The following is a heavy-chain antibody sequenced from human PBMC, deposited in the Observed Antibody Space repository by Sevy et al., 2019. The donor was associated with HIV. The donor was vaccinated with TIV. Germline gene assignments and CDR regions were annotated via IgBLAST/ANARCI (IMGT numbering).Heavy chain of an antibody. J-gene: IGHJ4*02. CDR3: ARDPGFYCSGGSCYPRYYFDY. CDR1: GFTFSSYS. D-gene: IGHD2-15*01. V-gene: IGHV3-21*01. Sequence: GGSLRLSCAASGFTFSSYSMNWVRQAPGKGLEWVSSISSSSIYIYYADSVKGRFTISREKAKNSLYLQMNSLRAEETAVYYCARDPGFYCSGGSCYPRYYFDYWGQGTLVTVSS. CDR2: ISSSSIYI.